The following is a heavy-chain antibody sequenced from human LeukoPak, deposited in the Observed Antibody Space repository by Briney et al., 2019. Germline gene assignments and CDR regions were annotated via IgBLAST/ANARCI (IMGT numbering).Heavy chain of an antibody. V-gene: IGHV4-61*02. J-gene: IGHJ4*02. CDR1: GGSISSGSYY. CDR3: ARDARLERPEGYAFDI. CDR2: IYTSGST. Sequence: PSDTLSLTCTVSGGSISSGSYYWSWIRQPAGKGLEWIGRIYTSGSTNYNPSLKSRVTISVDTSKNQFSLKLSSVTAADTAVYYCARDARLERPEGYAFDIWGQGTLVTVSS. D-gene: IGHD1-1*01.